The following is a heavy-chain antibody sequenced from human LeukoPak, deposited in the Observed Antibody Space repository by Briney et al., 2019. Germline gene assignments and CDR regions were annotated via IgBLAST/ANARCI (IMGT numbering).Heavy chain of an antibody. V-gene: IGHV1-69*01. J-gene: IGHJ6*02. D-gene: IGHD1/OR15-1a*01. CDR2: IIPIFGTA. CDR3: ARNKGSDYKYYGMDV. CDR1: GGTFSSYA. Sequence: RASVKVSCKASGGTFSSYAISWVRQAPGQGLEWMGGIIPIFGTANYAQKLQGRVTITADESTSTAYMELSSLRSEDTAVYYCARNKGSDYKYYGMDVWGQGTTVTVSS.